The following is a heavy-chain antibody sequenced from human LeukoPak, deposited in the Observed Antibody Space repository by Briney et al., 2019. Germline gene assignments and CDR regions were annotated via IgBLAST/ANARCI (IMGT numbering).Heavy chain of an antibody. V-gene: IGHV5-51*01. CDR1: GYTFSSNW. CDR2: IYPGDSDT. Sequence: GEPLKISCKGSGYTFSSNWIGWVRQMPGKGLEWMGIIYPGDSDTRYSPSFQGQVTISADKSSSTAYLQWSSLKASDTAMYYCARHRVGIYSRNHAFDIWGQGTMVTVSS. J-gene: IGHJ3*02. D-gene: IGHD1-26*01. CDR3: ARHRVGIYSRNHAFDI.